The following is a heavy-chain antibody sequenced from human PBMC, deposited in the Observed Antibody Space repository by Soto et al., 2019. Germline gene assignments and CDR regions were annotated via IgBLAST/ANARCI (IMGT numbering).Heavy chain of an antibody. V-gene: IGHV1-18*01. Sequence: QVQLVQSGPEVKKPGASVKVSCKASGYTFLNYGINWIRQAPGQGLEWMGGIQTDTGHPNVAQKFRDRVTMTTDTSTGTSYMEMRSLRSGDTATYYCAKERGYGYRYDHWGQGTLVTVSS. CDR3: AKERGYGYRYDH. D-gene: IGHD3-16*02. CDR1: GYTFLNYG. CDR2: IQTDTGHP. J-gene: IGHJ4*02.